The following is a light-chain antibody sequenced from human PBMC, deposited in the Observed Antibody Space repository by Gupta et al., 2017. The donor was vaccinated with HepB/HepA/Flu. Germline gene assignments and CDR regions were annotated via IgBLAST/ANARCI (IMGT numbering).Light chain of an antibody. CDR1: SSNIGAGYD. CDR3: QSYDSSLSGLV. CDR2: GNS. J-gene: IGLJ1*01. V-gene: IGLV1-40*01. Sequence: QSVLTQPPSVSGAPGQRVTISCTGSSSNIGAGYDVHWYQQLPGTAPKLLIYGNSNRPSGVPDRFSGSKSDTSASLAITGLQAEDEADYYCQSYDSSLSGLVFGTGTKVTV.